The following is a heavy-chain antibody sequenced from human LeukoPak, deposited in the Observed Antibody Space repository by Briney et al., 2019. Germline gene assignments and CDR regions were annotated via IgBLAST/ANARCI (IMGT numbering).Heavy chain of an antibody. CDR2: MFNNKIS. J-gene: IGHJ4*02. CDR3: ARDQNFGDYTIDY. Sequence: SETLSLTCNVSGSSLTDYFWSWIQQPPGKGLEWIGYMFNNKISNYNPSLKSRVTISIDTSKNQFSLELSAVTAADTAVYYCARDQNFGDYTIDYWGQGTLVTVSS. CDR1: GSSLTDYF. D-gene: IGHD4-17*01. V-gene: IGHV4-59*01.